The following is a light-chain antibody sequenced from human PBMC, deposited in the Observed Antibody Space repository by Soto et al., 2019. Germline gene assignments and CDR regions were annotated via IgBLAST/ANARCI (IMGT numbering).Light chain of an antibody. Sequence: DIQMTQSPSSLSASVGERVTITCRASQGITNSLAWYQQKPGKVPQLLINAASTLQSGVPSRFSGSGSGTDFTLTISSLQPEDVATYYCQKYNRAPCTFGHGTKVDIK. CDR2: AAS. V-gene: IGKV1-27*01. J-gene: IGKJ3*01. CDR3: QKYNRAPCT. CDR1: QGITNS.